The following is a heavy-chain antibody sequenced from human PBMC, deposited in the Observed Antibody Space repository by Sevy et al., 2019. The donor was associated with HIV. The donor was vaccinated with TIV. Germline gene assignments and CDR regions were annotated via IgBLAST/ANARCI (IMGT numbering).Heavy chain of an antibody. CDR1: GGTFSSYA. CDR2: IIPILGIA. J-gene: IGHJ4*02. CDR3: ARDRRDGYNPGYYFDY. V-gene: IGHV1-69*10. Sequence: ASVKVSCKASGGTFSSYAISWVRQAPGQGLEWMGGIIPILGIANYAQKFQGRVTITADKSTSTAYVELSSLRSEDTAVYYCARDRRDGYNPGYYFDYWGQGTLVTVSS. D-gene: IGHD5-12*01.